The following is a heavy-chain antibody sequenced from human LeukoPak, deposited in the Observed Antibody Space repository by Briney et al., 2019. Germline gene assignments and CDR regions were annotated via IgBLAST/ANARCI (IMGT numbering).Heavy chain of an antibody. J-gene: IGHJ4*02. CDR1: GVSVSSGSYY. Sequence: SETLSLTCTVSGVSVSSGSYYWSWLRQPPGKGLEWIGYIYYSGSTNYNPSLKSRVTISVDTSKNQFSLKLSSVTAADTAVYYCARDGGYSMRGFDYWGQGTLVTVSS. CDR2: IYYSGST. D-gene: IGHD6-13*01. V-gene: IGHV4-61*01. CDR3: ARDGGYSMRGFDY.